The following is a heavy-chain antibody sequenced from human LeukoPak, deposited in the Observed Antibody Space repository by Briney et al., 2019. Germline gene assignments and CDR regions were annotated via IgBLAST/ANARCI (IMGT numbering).Heavy chain of an antibody. CDR3: APPVVPPADAEKDY. CDR1: GYTFTSYD. V-gene: IGHV1-8*01. J-gene: IGHJ4*02. Sequence: ASVKVSCKASGYTFTSYDINWVRQATGQGLEWMGWMNPNSGNTGYAQKFQGRVTMTRNTSISTAYIELRSLRSEDTAVYYCAPPVVPPADAEKDYGGKEPLVTVS. CDR2: MNPNSGNT. D-gene: IGHD2-2*01.